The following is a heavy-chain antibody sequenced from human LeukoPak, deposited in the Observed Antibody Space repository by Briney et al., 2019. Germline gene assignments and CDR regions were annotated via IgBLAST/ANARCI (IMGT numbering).Heavy chain of an antibody. D-gene: IGHD6-13*01. CDR2: ISWSSGSI. CDR1: GFTFDDYA. CDR3: AKDISPLLLAAAGERGFDY. V-gene: IGHV3-9*01. J-gene: IGHJ4*02. Sequence: GGSLRLSCAASGFTFDDYAMHWVRQAPGKGLEWVSGISWSSGSIGYADSVKGRFTISRDNAKNSLYLQMNSLRAEDTALYYCAKDISPLLLAAAGERGFDYWGQGTLVTVSS.